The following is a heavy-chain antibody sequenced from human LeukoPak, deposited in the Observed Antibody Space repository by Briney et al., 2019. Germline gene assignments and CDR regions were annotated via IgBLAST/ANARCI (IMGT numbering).Heavy chain of an antibody. CDR2: IKQDGSEK. V-gene: IGHV3-7*01. CDR1: GFTFSSYW. CDR3: ARDRYCSSTSCLAPDFDY. Sequence: PGGSLRLSCAASGFTFSSYWMSWVRQAPGKGLEWVANIKQDGSEKYYVDSVKGRFTISRDNAKNSLYLQMNSLRAEDTAVYYCARDRYCSSTSCLAPDFDYWGQGTLVTVSS. J-gene: IGHJ4*02. D-gene: IGHD2-2*01.